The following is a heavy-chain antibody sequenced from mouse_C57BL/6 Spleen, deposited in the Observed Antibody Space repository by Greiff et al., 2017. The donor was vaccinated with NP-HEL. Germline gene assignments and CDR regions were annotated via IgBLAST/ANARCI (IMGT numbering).Heavy chain of an antibody. CDR2: INPNNGGT. CDR3: ARFPAY. V-gene: IGHV1-26*01. Sequence: EVQLQQSGPELVKPGASVKISCKASGYTFTDYYMNWVKQSHGKSLEWIGDINPNNGGTSYNQKFKGKATLTVDKSSSTAYMELRSLTSEDSAVYYCARFPAYWGQGTTLTVSS. J-gene: IGHJ2*01. CDR1: GYTFTDYY.